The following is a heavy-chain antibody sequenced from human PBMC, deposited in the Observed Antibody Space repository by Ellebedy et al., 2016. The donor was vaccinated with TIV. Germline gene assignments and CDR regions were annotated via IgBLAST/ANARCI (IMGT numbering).Heavy chain of an antibody. CDR1: GFTFSDYY. CDR2: ISSSGSTI. CDR3: ARDRDYYGSGKNAFDI. J-gene: IGHJ3*02. Sequence: GGSLRLSXAASGFTFSDYYMSWIRQAPGKGLEWVSYISSSGSTIYYADSVKGRFTISRDNAKNSLYLQMNSLRAEDTAVYYCARDRDYYGSGKNAFDIWGQGTMVTVSS. V-gene: IGHV3-11*01. D-gene: IGHD3-10*01.